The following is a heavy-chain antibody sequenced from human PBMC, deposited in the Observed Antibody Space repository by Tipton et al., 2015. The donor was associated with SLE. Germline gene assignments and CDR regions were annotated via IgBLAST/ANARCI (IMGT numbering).Heavy chain of an antibody. D-gene: IGHD3-3*01. CDR1: GVSVTSGSHY. Sequence: TLSLTCIVSGVSVTSGSHYWSWVRQPAGKGLEWIGRIFSSGSAKYNPSFNSRVAMSLDTSRNQFSLKLTSVTAADTAVYYCARVLGVVKSYYMDVWGKGTTVTVSS. J-gene: IGHJ6*03. CDR2: IFSSGSA. V-gene: IGHV4-61*02. CDR3: ARVLGVVKSYYMDV.